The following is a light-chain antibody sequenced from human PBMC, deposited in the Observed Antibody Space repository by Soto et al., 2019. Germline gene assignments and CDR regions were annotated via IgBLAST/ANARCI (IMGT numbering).Light chain of an antibody. CDR3: SSYTTSNTLV. CDR1: SSDVGAYNF. V-gene: IGLV2-14*03. J-gene: IGLJ2*01. CDR2: DVT. Sequence: QSALTQPASVSGSPGQSITISCTGTSSDVGAYNFVSWYQQHPGKAPKLMIYDVTNRPSGVSSRFSGSKSGNTASLAISGLQAEDEADYYCSSYTTSNTLVFGGGTKLTGL.